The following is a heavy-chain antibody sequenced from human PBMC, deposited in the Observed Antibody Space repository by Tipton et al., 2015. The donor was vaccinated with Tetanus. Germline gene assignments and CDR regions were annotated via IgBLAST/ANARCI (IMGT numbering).Heavy chain of an antibody. CDR3: VRDSGLGLDAFDV. D-gene: IGHD3-16*01. Sequence: GLVKPSQTLSLTCAISGDSVSSNTDAWNWIRQSPSRGLEWLGRTYYRSKWYNDYALSVKSRITINPDTSKNQFSLQLKSVTPEDTAMYYRVRDSGLGLDAFDVWGRGTMVTVSS. J-gene: IGHJ3*01. CDR2: TYYRSKWYN. V-gene: IGHV6-1*01. CDR1: GDSVSSNTDA.